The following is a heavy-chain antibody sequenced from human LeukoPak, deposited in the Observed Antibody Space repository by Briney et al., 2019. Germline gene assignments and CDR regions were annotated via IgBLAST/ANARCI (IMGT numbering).Heavy chain of an antibody. V-gene: IGHV4-31*03. Sequence: SETLSLTCTVSGGSISSGGYYWSWIRQHPGKGLEWIGYIYYSGSTYYNPSLKSRVTISVDTSKNQFSLKLSSVTAADTAVYYCARGSSWNAGVFEVWGQGTMVTVSS. CDR2: IYYSGST. CDR3: ARGSSWNAGVFEV. CDR1: GGSISSGGYY. J-gene: IGHJ3*01. D-gene: IGHD1-1*01.